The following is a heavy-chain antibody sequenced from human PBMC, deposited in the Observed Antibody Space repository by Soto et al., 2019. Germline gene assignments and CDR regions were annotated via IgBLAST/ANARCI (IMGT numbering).Heavy chain of an antibody. Sequence: ASVKVSCKVSGYTITELSMHWVRQDPGKGLEWMGGFDPEDGETIYAQKFQGRVTMTEDTSTDTAYMELSSLRSEDTAVYYCATDSRSGSYLHFDYWGQGTLVTVSS. D-gene: IGHD3-10*01. J-gene: IGHJ4*02. CDR2: FDPEDGET. CDR1: GYTITELS. CDR3: ATDSRSGSYLHFDY. V-gene: IGHV1-24*01.